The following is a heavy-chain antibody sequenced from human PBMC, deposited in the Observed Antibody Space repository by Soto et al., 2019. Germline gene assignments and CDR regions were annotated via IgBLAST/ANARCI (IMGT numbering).Heavy chain of an antibody. V-gene: IGHV3-23*01. J-gene: IGHJ4*02. CDR3: AKGYGPARRLED. CDR2: ITASGSGK. Sequence: EGELLESGGGLVQPGGSLRLSCATSAFIFRNYAMAWVRQAPGKGLEWVSSITASGSGKYYADSVKGRFIISRDNSKSMLYLQMSGLGGEDTATYFCAKGYGPARRLEDWGQGTRVTVST. CDR1: AFIFRNYA. D-gene: IGHD3-10*01.